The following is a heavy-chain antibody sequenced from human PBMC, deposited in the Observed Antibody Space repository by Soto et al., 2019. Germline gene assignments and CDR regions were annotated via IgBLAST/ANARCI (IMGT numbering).Heavy chain of an antibody. CDR1: GFTFSSYA. J-gene: IGHJ4*02. CDR2: ISGSGGST. D-gene: IGHD1-26*01. V-gene: IGHV3-23*01. Sequence: EVQLLESGGGSVQPGGSLRLSCAASGFTFSSYAMNRVRQAPGKGLEWVSTISGSGGSTYYADSVKGRFTISRDNSKNTLYLQMNSLRAEDTAVYYCAKDGREGWSDYWGQGTLVTVSS. CDR3: AKDGREGWSDY.